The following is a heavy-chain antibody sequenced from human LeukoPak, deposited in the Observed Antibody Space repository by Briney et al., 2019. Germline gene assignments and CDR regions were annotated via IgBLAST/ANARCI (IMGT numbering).Heavy chain of an antibody. Sequence: PGGSLRLSCAASGFTFSTYSMTWVRPAPGRGLEWVSVISGSGVDTFYAESVKGRFTISRDNSKNTLYLQMDSMSDEDTAIYYCAREAATRKSGFYYYMDVWGKGTTVSVSS. CDR3: AREAATRKSGFYYYMDV. D-gene: IGHD5-12*01. CDR2: ISGSGVDT. V-gene: IGHV3-23*01. CDR1: GFTFSTYS. J-gene: IGHJ6*03.